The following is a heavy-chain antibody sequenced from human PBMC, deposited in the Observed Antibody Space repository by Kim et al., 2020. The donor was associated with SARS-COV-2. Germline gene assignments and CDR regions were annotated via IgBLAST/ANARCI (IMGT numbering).Heavy chain of an antibody. CDR3: AGVGSYHDSGGSFPQ. CDR1: GTDTGNSR. Sequence: GGSLRLSCRISGTDTGNSRVSWFRQAPGKGLEWLGLIRNKTVGGTIQYAAPVKDRFTISRDDSAGIAYLQLDGLKAEDTAMYYCAGVGSYHDSGGSFPQWGRGTLVIVSS. CDR2: IRNKTVGGTI. J-gene: IGHJ4*02. D-gene: IGHD3-22*01. V-gene: IGHV3-49*03.